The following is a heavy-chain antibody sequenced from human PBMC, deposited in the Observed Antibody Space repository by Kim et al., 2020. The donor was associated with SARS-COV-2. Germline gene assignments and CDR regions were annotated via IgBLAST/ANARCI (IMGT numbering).Heavy chain of an antibody. V-gene: IGHV4-34*01. D-gene: IGHD3-10*01. J-gene: IGHJ6*02. CDR1: GGSFSGYY. CDR3: ARGGASRSTYYYGSGSYPGPYYYGMDV. Sequence: SETLSLTCAVYGGSFSGYYWSWIRQPPGKGLEWIGEINHSGSTNYNPSLKSRVTISVDTSKNQFSLKLSSVTAADTAVYYCARGGASRSTYYYGSGSYPGPYYYGMDVWGQGTTVTVSS. CDR2: INHSGST.